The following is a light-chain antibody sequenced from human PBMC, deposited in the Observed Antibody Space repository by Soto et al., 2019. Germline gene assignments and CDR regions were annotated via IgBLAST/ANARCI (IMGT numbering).Light chain of an antibody. CDR3: QQFGSSIPHT. CDR1: QVIGSRY. CDR2: GAS. V-gene: IGKV3-20*01. Sequence: EIVMTQSPGTLSLSPGERATISCRASQVIGSRYLAWYQQKSGQAPRLLIYGASSRATGIPDRFSGSGSGTDFTLTISRLEPEDFGVSYCQQFGSSIPHTFGQGTKLEIK. J-gene: IGKJ2*01.